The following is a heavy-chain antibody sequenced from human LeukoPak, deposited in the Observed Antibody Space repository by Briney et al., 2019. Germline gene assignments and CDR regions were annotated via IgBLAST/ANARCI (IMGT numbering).Heavy chain of an antibody. D-gene: IGHD2-2*02. CDR3: ARHPSGCSGTSCYTFYYYYMDV. Sequence: SETLSLTCAVSGYSISSGYYWGWIRQPPGKGLEWIGSIYHSGSTYYNPSLKSRVTISVDTSKNQFSLKLSSVTAADTAVYYCARHPSGCSGTSCYTFYYYYMDVWGKGTTVTVSS. CDR2: IYHSGST. J-gene: IGHJ6*03. CDR1: GYSISSGYY. V-gene: IGHV4-38-2*01.